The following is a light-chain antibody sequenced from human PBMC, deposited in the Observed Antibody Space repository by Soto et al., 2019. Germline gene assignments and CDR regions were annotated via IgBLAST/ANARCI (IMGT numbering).Light chain of an antibody. CDR2: GAS. Sequence: EIVLTQSPGTLSLSPGERATLSCRASQSVSSSYLAWYQQKPGQAPRLLIYGASGRATGIPDRLSGSGSGTDFTLTISRLEPEDFAVYYCRQCGSSPITFGQGTKLEIK. CDR1: QSVSSSY. J-gene: IGKJ2*01. V-gene: IGKV3-20*01. CDR3: RQCGSSPIT.